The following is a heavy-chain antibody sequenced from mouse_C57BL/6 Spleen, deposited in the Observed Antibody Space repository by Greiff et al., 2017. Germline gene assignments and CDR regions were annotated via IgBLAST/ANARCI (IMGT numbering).Heavy chain of an antibody. CDR2: ISSGSSTI. CDR3: ARKAYYSNYEKNYYAMDY. D-gene: IGHD2-5*01. J-gene: IGHJ4*01. Sequence: EVMLVESGGGLVKPGGSLKLSCAASGFTFRDYGMHWVRQAPEKGLEWVAYISSGSSTISYADTVKGRFTISRANAKNTLFLQMTSLRSEDTAMYYGARKAYYSNYEKNYYAMDYWGQGASVTVSS. CDR1: GFTFRDYG. V-gene: IGHV5-17*01.